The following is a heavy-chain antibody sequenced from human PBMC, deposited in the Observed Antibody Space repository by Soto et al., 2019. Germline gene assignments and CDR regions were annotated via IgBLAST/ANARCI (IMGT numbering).Heavy chain of an antibody. Sequence: GASVKVSCKASGGTFSSYAISWVRQAPGQELEWMGGIIPIFGTANYAQKFQGRVTITADESTSTAYMELSSLRSEDTAVYYCASGYCSGGSCYYYGMDVWGQGTTVTVSS. V-gene: IGHV1-69*13. CDR1: GGTFSSYA. CDR3: ASGYCSGGSCYYYGMDV. CDR2: IIPIFGTA. D-gene: IGHD2-15*01. J-gene: IGHJ6*02.